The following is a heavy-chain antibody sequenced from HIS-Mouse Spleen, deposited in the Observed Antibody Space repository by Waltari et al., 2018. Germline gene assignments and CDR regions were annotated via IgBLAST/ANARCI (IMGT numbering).Heavy chain of an antibody. CDR3: ARGPVEYSSRRDY. D-gene: IGHD6-6*01. CDR1: GGSFSGYY. V-gene: IGHV4-34*01. J-gene: IGHJ4*02. Sequence: QVQLQQWGAGLLKPSETLSLTCAVYGGSFSGYYWSWIRQPPGKVLEWIGEINHSGSTHYNPSLKSRVTISVDTSKNQFSLKLSSVTAADTAVYYCARGPVEYSSRRDYWGQGTLVTVSS. CDR2: INHSGST.